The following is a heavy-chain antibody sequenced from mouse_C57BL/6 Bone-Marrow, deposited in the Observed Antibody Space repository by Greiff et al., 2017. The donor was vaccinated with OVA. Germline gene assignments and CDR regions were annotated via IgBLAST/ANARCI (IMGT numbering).Heavy chain of an antibody. J-gene: IGHJ1*03. V-gene: IGHV1-47*01. D-gene: IGHD2-3*01. CDR3: ERRIYDGYYGDWYFDV. CDR1: GYTFTTYP. Sequence: VKLMESGAELVKPGASVKMSCKASGYTFTTYPIEWMKQNHGKSLEWIGNFHPYNDDTKYNEKFKGKATLTVEKSSSTVYLELSRLTSDDSAVYYCERRIYDGYYGDWYFDVWGTGTTVTVSS. CDR2: FHPYNDDT.